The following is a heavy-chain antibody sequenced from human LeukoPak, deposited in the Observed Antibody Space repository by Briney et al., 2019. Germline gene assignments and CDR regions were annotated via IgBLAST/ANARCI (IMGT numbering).Heavy chain of an antibody. CDR2: INHSEST. Sequence: SETLSLTCAVYGGSFSGYYWSWIRQPPGKGLEWIGEINHSESTNYNPSLKSRVTISVDTSKNQFSLKLSSVTAADTAVYYCARVQQAVADYFDYWGRGTLVTVSS. D-gene: IGHD6-19*01. V-gene: IGHV4-34*01. CDR3: ARVQQAVADYFDY. CDR1: GGSFSGYY. J-gene: IGHJ4*02.